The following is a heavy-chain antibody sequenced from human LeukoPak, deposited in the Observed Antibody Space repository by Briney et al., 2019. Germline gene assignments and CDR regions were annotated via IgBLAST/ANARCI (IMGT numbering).Heavy chain of an antibody. CDR1: GFTFSNYS. V-gene: IGHV3-21*04. D-gene: IGHD3-16*01. CDR3: ARLAEEYDYVWGSSFGRELTPYYFDY. J-gene: IGHJ4*02. Sequence: PGGSLRLSCAASGFTFSNYSMNWVRQAPGKGLEWVSSISSSTSYIYYADSVKGRFTISRDNAKNSLYLQMNSLRAEDTAVYYCARLAEEYDYVWGSSFGRELTPYYFDYWGQGTLVTVSS. CDR2: ISSSTSYI.